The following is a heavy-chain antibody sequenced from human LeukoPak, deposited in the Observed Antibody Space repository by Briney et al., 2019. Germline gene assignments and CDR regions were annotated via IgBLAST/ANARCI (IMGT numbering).Heavy chain of an antibody. Sequence: GGSLRLSCAASGFSFSSYNMKWVRQAPGKGLEWVASISCSGSYIYYADSVNSRFTISRDNAKTSLYLQMNSLRAEDTAVYYCARASQWYSNPHSYSSMDVWGKGTTVTVSS. J-gene: IGHJ6*03. D-gene: IGHD4-11*01. CDR2: ISCSGSYI. CDR1: GFSFSSYN. V-gene: IGHV3-21*01. CDR3: ARASQWYSNPHSYSSMDV.